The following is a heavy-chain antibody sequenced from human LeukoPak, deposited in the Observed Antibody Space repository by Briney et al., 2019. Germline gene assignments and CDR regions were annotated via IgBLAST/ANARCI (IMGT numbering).Heavy chain of an antibody. J-gene: IGHJ5*02. CDR1: GGSFSGYY. CDR3: ARGGRYCSSTSCYYWFDP. CDR2: INHSGST. D-gene: IGHD2-2*01. V-gene: IGHV4-34*01. Sequence: SETLSLTCAVYGGSFSGYYWSWIRQPPGKGLEWIGEINHSGSTNYNPSLKSRVTISVDTSKNQFSLKLSSVTAADTAVYYCARGGRYCSSTSCYYWFDPWGQGTLVTVSS.